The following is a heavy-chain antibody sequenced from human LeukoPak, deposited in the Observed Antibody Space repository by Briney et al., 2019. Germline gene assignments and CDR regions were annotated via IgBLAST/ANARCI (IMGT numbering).Heavy chain of an antibody. V-gene: IGHV3-74*01. J-gene: IGHJ4*02. CDR2: INTDGTVT. D-gene: IGHD6-19*01. CDR1: GFTFSKYW. CDR3: ATKQWLAPPPDS. Sequence: PGRSLRLSCAASGFTFSKYWMLWVRQAPGNGLESVSRINTDGTVTTYADSVKGRFTASRHNADNTMFLQMNSVRDEDTAVYYCATKQWLAPPPDSWGQGTPVTVSS.